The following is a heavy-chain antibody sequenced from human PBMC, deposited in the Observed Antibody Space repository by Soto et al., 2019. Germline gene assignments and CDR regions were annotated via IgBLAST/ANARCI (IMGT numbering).Heavy chain of an antibody. CDR1: GGSIIIYY. V-gene: IGHV4-4*07. J-gene: IGHJ6*02. D-gene: IGHD3-10*01. CDR3: ARDSYASGTGYGMDV. CDR2: IYISGST. Sequence: PSETLSLTCTVSGGSIIIYYWSWIRQPAGKGLEWIGRIYISGSTNYNPSLNSRVAMSLDTSKNQLSLRLSSVAAAYTAVYYCARDSYASGTGYGMDVWG.